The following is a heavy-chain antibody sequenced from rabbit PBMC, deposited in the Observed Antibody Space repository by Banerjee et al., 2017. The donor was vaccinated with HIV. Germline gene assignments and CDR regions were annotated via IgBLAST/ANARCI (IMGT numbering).Heavy chain of an antibody. CDR3: ARDSSSSFSSYGMDL. CDR1: GFSFGDRDV. Sequence: QEQLVESGGGLVKPEGSLTVTCKASGFSFGDRDVMCWVRQAPGKGLEWIACINTATGKAVYASWAKGRFTISKTSSTTVTLQATSLAAADTATYFCARDSSSSFSSYGMDLWGQGTLVTVS. CDR2: INTATGKA. D-gene: IGHD1-1*01. V-gene: IGHV1S45*01. J-gene: IGHJ3*01.